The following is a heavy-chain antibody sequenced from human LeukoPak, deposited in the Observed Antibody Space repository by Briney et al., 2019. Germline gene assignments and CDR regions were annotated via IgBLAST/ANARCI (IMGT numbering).Heavy chain of an antibody. CDR1: GYTFTSYA. CDR3: ARAGYDFWSDYPSAMDV. Sequence: GASVRVSCKASGYTFTSYAMHWVRQAPGQRVEWMGWINASNGNTKYSQKFQGRVTITRDTSASTAYMELSSLRSEDTAVYYCARAGYDFWSDYPSAMDVWGQGTTVTVSS. D-gene: IGHD3-3*01. CDR2: INASNGNT. V-gene: IGHV1-3*01. J-gene: IGHJ6*02.